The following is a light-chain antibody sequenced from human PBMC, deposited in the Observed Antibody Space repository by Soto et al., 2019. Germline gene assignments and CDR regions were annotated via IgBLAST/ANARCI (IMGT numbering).Light chain of an antibody. CDR3: QQYGSSPGMS. CDR2: GAS. V-gene: IGKV3-20*01. Sequence: EIVLTQSPGTLSLSPGERATLSCRASQSVSSSHLAWYQQKPGQAPRLLIYGASSRATGIPDRFSGSGSGTDFTLTISRLEPEDFAVYYCQQYGSSPGMSFGPGTKVDIK. J-gene: IGKJ3*01. CDR1: QSVSSSH.